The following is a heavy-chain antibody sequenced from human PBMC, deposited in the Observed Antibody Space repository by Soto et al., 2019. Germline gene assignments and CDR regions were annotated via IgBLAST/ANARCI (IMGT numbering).Heavy chain of an antibody. D-gene: IGHD4-17*01. V-gene: IGHV3-21*01. CDR1: GFTCSSYS. J-gene: IGHJ4*02. CDR3: ERDSGRLRTPDY. Sequence: EVQLVESGGGLVKPGVSLRLSCAASGFTCSSYSMNWVRQAPGKGLELVSSISSSNSYIYYADSVKSRFTISSHNADNSLYMQMNSRRAEDTAVYYFERDSGRLRTPDYWGQGTLVTVSS. CDR2: ISSSNSYI.